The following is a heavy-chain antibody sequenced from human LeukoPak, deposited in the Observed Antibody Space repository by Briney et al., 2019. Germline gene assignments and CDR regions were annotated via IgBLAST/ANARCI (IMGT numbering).Heavy chain of an antibody. D-gene: IGHD3-10*01. CDR1: GFTFSSYA. CDR2: ISYDGSDK. J-gene: IGHJ5*02. Sequence: SLTLSCAASGFTFSSYAMHWVRQAPGKGLEWVAVISYDGSDKSYADSVRGRFTIFRVNSKNTLYLQINSLRADDAAAYYFARDLMRDSWFGQAWGQETVDSVPS. V-gene: IGHV3-30*04. CDR3: ARDLMRDSWFGQA.